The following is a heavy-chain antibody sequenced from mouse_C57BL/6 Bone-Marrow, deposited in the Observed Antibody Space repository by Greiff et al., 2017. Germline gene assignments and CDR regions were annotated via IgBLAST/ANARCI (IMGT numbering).Heavy chain of an antibody. CDR3: ARGMWAWFAY. J-gene: IGHJ3*01. CDR2: IWSGGST. CDR1: GFSLTSYG. V-gene: IGHV2-2*01. Sequence: QVQLQQSGPGLVQPSQSLSITCTVSGFSLTSYGVHWVRQSPGQGLEWLGVIWSGGSTDYNAAFISRLSISKDNSKSQVFFKMNSLQADDTAIYYCARGMWAWFAYWGQGTLVTVSA.